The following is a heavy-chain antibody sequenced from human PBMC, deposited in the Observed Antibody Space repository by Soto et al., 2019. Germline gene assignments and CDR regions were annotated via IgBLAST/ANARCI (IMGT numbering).Heavy chain of an antibody. CDR1: GGSISSSSYY. Sequence: SETLSLTCTVSGGSISSSSYYWGWIRQPPGKGLEWIGSIYYSGSTYYNPSLKSRVTISVDTSKNQFSLKLSSVTAADTAVYYCAHIPPIRDYWGQGTLVTVSS. CDR3: AHIPPIRDY. V-gene: IGHV4-39*01. CDR2: IYYSGST. J-gene: IGHJ4*02.